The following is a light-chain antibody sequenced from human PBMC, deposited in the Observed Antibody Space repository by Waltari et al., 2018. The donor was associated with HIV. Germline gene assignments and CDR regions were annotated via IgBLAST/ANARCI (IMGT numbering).Light chain of an antibody. CDR2: EAT. CDR1: QSIGTA. J-gene: IGKJ2*03. CDR3: QQANNFPHS. V-gene: IGKV1-12*01. Sequence: DTQMTQSPSSVSASVGDRVTITCRARQSIGTAVAWYQQKPDRTPKLLIFEATRLQTGVPSRFSGSGSGTDFTLTVTSLQPEDLATYSCQQANNFPHSFGQGT.